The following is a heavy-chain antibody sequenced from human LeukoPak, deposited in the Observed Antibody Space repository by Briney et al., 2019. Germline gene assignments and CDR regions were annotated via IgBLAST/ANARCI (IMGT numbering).Heavy chain of an antibody. J-gene: IGHJ4*02. CDR2: FDPEDGET. Sequence: ASVKVSCKISGHTLTELSMHWVRQAPGKGLEWMGGFDPEDGETIYAQKLQGRVTMTEDTSTDTAYVELSSLRSEDTAVYYCTTIALYSSSWPFDYWGQGTLVTVSS. CDR3: TTIALYSSSWPFDY. CDR1: GHTLTELS. D-gene: IGHD6-13*01. V-gene: IGHV1-24*01.